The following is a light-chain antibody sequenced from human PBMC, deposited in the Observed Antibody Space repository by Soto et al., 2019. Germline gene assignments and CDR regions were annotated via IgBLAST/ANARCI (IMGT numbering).Light chain of an antibody. J-gene: IGLJ2*01. CDR1: SSDVGSYNL. CDR2: EVN. V-gene: IGLV2-23*02. CDR3: CSYAGRSTSL. Sequence: QSALTQPASVSGSPGQSITISCTGTSSDVGSYNLVSWYQQHPGKAPKLMIFEVNKRPSGVSSRFSGSKSGNTASLTISGLQAEDKADYYCCSYAGRSTSLFGGGTKLTVL.